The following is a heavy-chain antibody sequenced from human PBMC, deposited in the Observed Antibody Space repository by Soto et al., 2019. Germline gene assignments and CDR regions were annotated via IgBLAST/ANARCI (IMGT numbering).Heavy chain of an antibody. CDR1: GFTFSSYS. CDR2: ISSSSSYI. J-gene: IGHJ4*02. V-gene: IGHV3-21*01. Sequence: VQLVESGGGLVKPGGSLRLSCAASGFTFSSYSMNWVRQAPGKGLEWVSSISSSSSYIYYADSVKGRFTISRDNAKNSLYLQMNSLRAEDTAVYYCARDRGGFGELRGATDYWGQGTLVTVSS. D-gene: IGHD3-10*01. CDR3: ARDRGGFGELRGATDY.